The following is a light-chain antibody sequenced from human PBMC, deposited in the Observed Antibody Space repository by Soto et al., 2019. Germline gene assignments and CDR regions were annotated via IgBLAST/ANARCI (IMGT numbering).Light chain of an antibody. CDR2: GAS. V-gene: IGKV3-20*01. CDR1: QSVSNNY. Sequence: EIVLTQSPGTPSLSPGERATLSCKASQSVSNNYLAWYQQKPGQAPRLLIYGASNRATGIPDRFSGSGSVTDFTLTISRLEPEDFAVYYCQQYGSSGTFGQGTKVDIK. CDR3: QQYGSSGT. J-gene: IGKJ1*01.